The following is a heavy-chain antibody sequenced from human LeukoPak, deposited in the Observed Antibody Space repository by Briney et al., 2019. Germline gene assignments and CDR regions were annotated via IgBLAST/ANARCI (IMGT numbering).Heavy chain of an antibody. CDR2: TFGDGST. D-gene: IGHD3-22*01. V-gene: IGHV3-66*01. CDR1: GFTVSGNY. CDR3: ASRGSSDRSWYFIL. Sequence: GGSLRLSCAASGFTVSGNYIIWVRQAPGKGLEWVSVTFGDGSTNYADSVKGKFAVSRDNSRNTFFLQMNSLRAEDTAVYYCASRGSSDRSWYFILWGRGTLVTVSS. J-gene: IGHJ2*01.